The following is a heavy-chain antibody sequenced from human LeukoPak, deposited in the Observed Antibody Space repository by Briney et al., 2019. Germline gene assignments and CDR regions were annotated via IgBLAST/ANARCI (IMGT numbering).Heavy chain of an antibody. V-gene: IGHV4-34*01. Sequence: SETLSLTSTDHGAPFWNCNWTRIRQPPGKGLEWIGEINHSGSTNYNPSLKSRVTISVDTSKNQFSLKLSSVTAADTAVYYCASASARGISFHYWGQGTLVPVSS. CDR1: GAPFWNCN. CDR3: ASASARGISFHY. CDR2: INHSGST. J-gene: IGHJ4*02. D-gene: IGHD2-15*01.